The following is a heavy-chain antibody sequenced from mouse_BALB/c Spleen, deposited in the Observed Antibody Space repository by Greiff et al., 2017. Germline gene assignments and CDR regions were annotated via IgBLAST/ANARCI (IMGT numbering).Heavy chain of an antibody. CDR2: ILPGSGST. J-gene: IGHJ4*01. Sequence: LMKPGASVKISCKATGYTFSSYWIEWVKQRPGHGLEWIGEILPGSGSTNYNEKFKGKATFTADTSSNTAYMQLSSLTSEDSAVYYCARYLTGDAMDYWGQGTSVTVSS. V-gene: IGHV1-9*01. CDR1: GYTFSSYW. D-gene: IGHD4-1*01. CDR3: ARYLTGDAMDY.